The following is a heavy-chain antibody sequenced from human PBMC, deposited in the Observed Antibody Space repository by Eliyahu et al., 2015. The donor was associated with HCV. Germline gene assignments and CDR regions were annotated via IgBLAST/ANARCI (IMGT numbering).Heavy chain of an antibody. CDR1: GXSVSSNXAA. D-gene: IGHD3-22*01. V-gene: IGHV6-1*01. J-gene: IGHJ2*01. CDR2: TYYRSKWYN. CDR3: ARAYDTSGFAPWYFDL. Sequence: QVQLQQSGPGLVKPSQILSLTCAISGXSVSSNXAAWNWIRQSPSRGLEWLGRTYYRSKWYNDYAVSVKSGITINPDTSKNQFSLQLNSVTPEDTAVYYCARAYDTSGFAPWYFDLWGRGTLVTVSS.